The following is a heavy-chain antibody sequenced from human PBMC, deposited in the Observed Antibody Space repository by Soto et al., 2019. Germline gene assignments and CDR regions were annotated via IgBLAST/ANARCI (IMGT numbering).Heavy chain of an antibody. CDR2: IYPGDSDT. CDR3: ARLPIKNYYYYGMDV. Sequence: PGESLKISCKGSGYSFTSYWVGWVRQMPGKGLEWMGIIYPGDSDTRYSPSFQGQVTISADKSISTAYLQWSSLKASDTAMYYRARLPIKNYYYYGMDVWGQGTTVTVSS. CDR1: GYSFTSYW. J-gene: IGHJ6*02. V-gene: IGHV5-51*01.